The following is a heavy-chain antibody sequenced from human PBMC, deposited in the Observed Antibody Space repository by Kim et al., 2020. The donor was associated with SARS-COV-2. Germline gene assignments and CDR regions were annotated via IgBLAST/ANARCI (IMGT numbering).Heavy chain of an antibody. V-gene: IGHV4-34*01. J-gene: IGHJ3*02. CDR3: ARGGTVGSSDAFDI. Sequence: NPSLKSRVTISVDTSKNQFSLKVSSVTAADTAVYSCARGGTVGSSDAFDIWGQGTMVTVSS. D-gene: IGHD1-26*01.